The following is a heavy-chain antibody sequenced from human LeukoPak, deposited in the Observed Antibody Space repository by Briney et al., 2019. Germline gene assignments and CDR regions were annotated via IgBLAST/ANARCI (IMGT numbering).Heavy chain of an antibody. Sequence: GGSLRLSCAASGFTFSSYAMSWVRQASGKGLEWVSAISGSGGSTYYADSVKGRFTISRDNSKNTLYLQMNSLRAEDTAVYYCARDRGYYNGMDVWGQGTTVTVSS. J-gene: IGHJ6*02. CDR1: GFTFSSYA. CDR3: ARDRGYYNGMDV. V-gene: IGHV3-23*01. D-gene: IGHD3-10*01. CDR2: ISGSGGST.